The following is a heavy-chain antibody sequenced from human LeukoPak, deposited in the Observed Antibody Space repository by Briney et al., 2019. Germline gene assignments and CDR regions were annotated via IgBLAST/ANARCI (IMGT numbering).Heavy chain of an antibody. Sequence: GGSLRLSCAASGFTFDDYGMSWVRQAPGKGLEWVSGINWNGGSTGYADSVKGRFTISRDNAKNSLYLQMNSLRAEDTALYYCARTHRPSYYYDGSGYKFDYWGREPWSPSPQ. V-gene: IGHV3-20*04. CDR3: ARTHRPSYYYDGSGYKFDY. D-gene: IGHD3-22*01. CDR1: GFTFDDYG. J-gene: IGHJ4*02. CDR2: INWNGGST.